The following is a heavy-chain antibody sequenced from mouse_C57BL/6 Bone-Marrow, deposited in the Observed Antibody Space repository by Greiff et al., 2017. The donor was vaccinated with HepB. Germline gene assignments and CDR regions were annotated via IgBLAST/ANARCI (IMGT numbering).Heavy chain of an antibody. CDR1: GFTFSDYG. V-gene: IGHV5-17*01. CDR3: ARLAAQATPYYAMDY. D-gene: IGHD3-2*02. Sequence: EVKVEESGGGLVKPGGSLKLSCAASGFTFSDYGMHWVRQAPEKGLEWVAYISSGSSTIYYADTVKGRFTISRDNAKNTLFLQMTSLRSEDTAMYYCARLAAQATPYYAMDYWGQGTSVTVSS. CDR2: ISSGSSTI. J-gene: IGHJ4*01.